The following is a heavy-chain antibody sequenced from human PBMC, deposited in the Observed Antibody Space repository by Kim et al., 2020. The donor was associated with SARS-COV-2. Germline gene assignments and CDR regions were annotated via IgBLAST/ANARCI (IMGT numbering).Heavy chain of an antibody. CDR3: ARDSGYFDWLLIFDY. D-gene: IGHD3-9*01. CDR2: ISYDGSNK. V-gene: IGHV3-30*04. Sequence: GGSLRLSCAASGFTFSSYAMHWVRQAPGKGLEWVAVISYDGSNKYYADSVKGRFTISRDNSKNTLYLQMNSLRAEDTAVYYCARDSGYFDWLLIFDYWGQGTLVTVSS. CDR1: GFTFSSYA. J-gene: IGHJ4*02.